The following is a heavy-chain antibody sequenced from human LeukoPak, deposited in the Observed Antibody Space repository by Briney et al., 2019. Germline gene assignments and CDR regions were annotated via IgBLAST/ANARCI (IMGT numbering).Heavy chain of an antibody. CDR2: IFPSGGEI. Sequence: GGSLRLSCAASGFTFSTFAMIWVRQPPGKGLEWVSSIFPSGGEIHYADSVRGRFTISRDNSKSTLSLQMNSLRAEDTAVYYCARGFWSGYGNPYYWGQGTLVTVSS. V-gene: IGHV3-23*01. CDR1: GFTFSTFA. J-gene: IGHJ4*02. CDR3: ARGFWSGYGNPYY. D-gene: IGHD3-3*01.